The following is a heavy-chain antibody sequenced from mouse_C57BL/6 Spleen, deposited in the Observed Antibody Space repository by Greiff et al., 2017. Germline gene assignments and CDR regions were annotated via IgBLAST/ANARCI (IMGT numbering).Heavy chain of an antibody. D-gene: IGHD2-4*01. V-gene: IGHV1-5*01. CDR3: TRSGVYDYDRRSWFAY. CDR2: IYPGNSDT. J-gene: IGHJ3*01. Sequence: EVQLQQSGTVLARPGASVKMSCKTSGYTFTSYWMHWVKQRPGQGLEWIGAIYPGNSDTSYNQKFKGKAKLTAVTSASTAYMALSSLTNEDSAVYYCTRSGVYDYDRRSWFAYWGQGTLVTVSA. CDR1: GYTFTSYW.